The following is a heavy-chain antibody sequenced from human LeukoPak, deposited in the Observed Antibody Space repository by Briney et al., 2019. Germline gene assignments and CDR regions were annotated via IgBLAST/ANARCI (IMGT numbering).Heavy chain of an antibody. J-gene: IGHJ4*02. CDR1: GFTFSSYA. Sequence: GGSLRLSCAASGFTFSSYAMSWVRQAPGKGLEWVSAISGSGGSTYYADSVKGRFTISRDNSKNTLYLQMNSLRAEDTAVYYCANDFMVRGEPDYFDYWGQGTLVTVSS. CDR3: ANDFMVRGEPDYFDY. CDR2: ISGSGGST. D-gene: IGHD3-10*01. V-gene: IGHV3-23*01.